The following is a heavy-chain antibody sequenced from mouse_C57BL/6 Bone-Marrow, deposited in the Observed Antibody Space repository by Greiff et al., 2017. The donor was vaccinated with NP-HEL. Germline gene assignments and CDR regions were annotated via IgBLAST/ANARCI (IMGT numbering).Heavy chain of an antibody. Sequence: QVQLQQPGAELVKPGASVKLSCKASGYTFTSYWMHWVKQRPGQGLEWIGMIHPNGGSTNYNEKFKSKATLTVDKSSSTAYMQLSSLTSEDSAVYYCARHPWLLRYFDVWGTGTTVTVSS. CDR3: ARHPWLLRYFDV. V-gene: IGHV1-64*01. CDR2: IHPNGGST. CDR1: GYTFTSYW. J-gene: IGHJ1*03. D-gene: IGHD2-3*01.